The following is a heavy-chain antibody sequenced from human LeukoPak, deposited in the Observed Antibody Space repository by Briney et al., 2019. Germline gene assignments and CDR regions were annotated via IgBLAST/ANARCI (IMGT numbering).Heavy chain of an antibody. CDR2: ISGNGGST. V-gene: IGHV3-23*01. D-gene: IGHD3-16*02. J-gene: IGHJ4*02. CDR3: AKDRYYDYVWGSYRFGYYFDY. Sequence: PGGTLRLSCAASGFTFSSYGMNWVRQAPGKGLEWVSGISGNGGSTYYADSVKGWFTISRDNSKNTLYLQMNSLRAEDTAVYYCAKDRYYDYVWGSYRFGYYFDYWGQGTLVTVSS. CDR1: GFTFSSYG.